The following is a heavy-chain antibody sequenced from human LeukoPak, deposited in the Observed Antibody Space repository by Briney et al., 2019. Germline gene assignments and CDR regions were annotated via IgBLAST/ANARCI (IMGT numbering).Heavy chain of an antibody. D-gene: IGHD5-18*01. J-gene: IGHJ3*02. V-gene: IGHV4-4*07. CDR1: GGSISSYY. Sequence: SETLSLTCTVSGGSISSYYWSWIRQPAGKGLEWIGRIYTSGSTNYNPSPKSRVTISVDTSKNQFSLKLSSVAAADTAVYYCARPGYSYGAGAFDIWGQGTMVTVSS. CDR2: IYTSGST. CDR3: ARPGYSYGAGAFDI.